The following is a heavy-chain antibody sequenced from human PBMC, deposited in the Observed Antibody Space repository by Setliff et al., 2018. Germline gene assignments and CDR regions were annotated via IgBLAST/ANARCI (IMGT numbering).Heavy chain of an antibody. CDR2: ISGYNGNT. CDR3: ARGGIYTEGYYYYMDV. Sequence: ASVKVSCKASGYTFTSYDINWVRQATGQGLEWMGWISGYNGNTDYAQNLQGRVTMTIDTSTSTAYMELRSLRSDDTAVYYCARGGIYTEGYYYYMDVWGKGTTVTVSS. V-gene: IGHV1-18*01. J-gene: IGHJ6*03. D-gene: IGHD1-26*01. CDR1: GYTFTSYD.